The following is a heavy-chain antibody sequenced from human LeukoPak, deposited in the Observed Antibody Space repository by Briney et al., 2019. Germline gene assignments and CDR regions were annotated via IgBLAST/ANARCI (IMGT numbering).Heavy chain of an antibody. CDR1: GFTFSFYG. J-gene: IGHJ4*02. Sequence: GGSLRLPCAASGFTFSFYGMHWVRQAPGKGLEWVAVIWYDGSNKYYADSVKGRFTISRDNSKNTLYLQMNSLRAEDTAVYYCARGSDYYFDYWGQGTLVTVSS. V-gene: IGHV3-33*01. CDR2: IWYDGSNK. CDR3: ARGSDYYFDY.